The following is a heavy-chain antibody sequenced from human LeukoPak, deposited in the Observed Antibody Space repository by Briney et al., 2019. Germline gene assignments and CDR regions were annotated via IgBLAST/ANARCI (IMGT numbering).Heavy chain of an antibody. D-gene: IGHD3-9*01. J-gene: IGHJ5*02. CDR2: STAFNGNT. CDR1: GYTFTSYG. V-gene: IGHV1-18*04. CDR3: ATVVTLRYFDWFQNWFDP. Sequence: ASVKVSCMASGYTFTSYGISWVGPATAQGLAWMGWSTAFNGNTNYAQKLQGRVTMTTDTSTSPAYMELRSLTSDDTAVYYCATVVTLRYFDWFQNWFDPWGQGTLVTVSS.